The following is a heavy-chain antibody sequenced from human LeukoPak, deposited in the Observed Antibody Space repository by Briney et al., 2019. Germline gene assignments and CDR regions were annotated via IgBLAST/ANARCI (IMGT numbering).Heavy chain of an antibody. CDR1: GYTFTNYY. CDR2: INPSGGST. D-gene: IGHD2-8*01. Sequence: ASVKVSCKAFGYTFTNYYMHWVRQAPGQGLEWMGIINPSGGSTSYAQKLQGRVSMTRDTSTSTVYMELSSLISDATAVYYCARRRDGPDNWGQRTLVTVSS. CDR3: ARRRDGPDN. V-gene: IGHV1-46*04. J-gene: IGHJ4*02.